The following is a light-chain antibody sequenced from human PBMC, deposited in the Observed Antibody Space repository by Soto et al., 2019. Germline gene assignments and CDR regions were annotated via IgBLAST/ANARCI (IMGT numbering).Light chain of an antibody. Sequence: DIQMTQSPSTLSASVGDRVTITCRASQSISSWLAWYQQRPGRAPKLLIDTASNLEGGVPSRFSVSGSGTELTLTISSLHPDDFATYYCQQYYTYQWTFGPGTKVEIK. CDR1: QSISSW. V-gene: IGKV1-5*03. CDR3: QQYYTYQWT. J-gene: IGKJ1*01. CDR2: TAS.